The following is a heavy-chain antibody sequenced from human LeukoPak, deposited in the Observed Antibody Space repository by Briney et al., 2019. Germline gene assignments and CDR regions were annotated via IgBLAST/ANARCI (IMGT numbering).Heavy chain of an antibody. D-gene: IGHD2-15*01. Sequence: GASVKVSCKASGYTFTSYGLTWVRQAPGQGLEWMGWISAYNGNTNYAQKLQGRVTMTRNTSISTAYMELSSLRSEDTAVYYCARGTVASDYWGQGTLVTVSS. CDR3: ARGTVASDY. CDR2: ISAYNGNT. J-gene: IGHJ4*02. CDR1: GYTFTSYG. V-gene: IGHV1-18*01.